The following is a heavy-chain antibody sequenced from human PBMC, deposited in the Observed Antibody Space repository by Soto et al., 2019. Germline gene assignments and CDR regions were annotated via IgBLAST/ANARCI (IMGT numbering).Heavy chain of an antibody. D-gene: IGHD4-17*01. CDR3: ARPGVVGDYAWFDP. J-gene: IGHJ5*02. V-gene: IGHV4-39*01. Sequence: QLQLQESGPGLVKPSETLSLTCTVSGGSISSSSYYWGWIRQPPGKGLEWIGSIYYSGSTSYNPSLKSRVTISVDTSKNQFSLKLSSVTAADTAVYYCARPGVVGDYAWFDPWGQGTLVTVSS. CDR1: GGSISSSSYY. CDR2: IYYSGST.